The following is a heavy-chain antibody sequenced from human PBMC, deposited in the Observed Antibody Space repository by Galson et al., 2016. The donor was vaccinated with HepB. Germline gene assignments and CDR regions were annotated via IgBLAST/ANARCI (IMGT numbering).Heavy chain of an antibody. J-gene: IGHJ6*02. CDR3: AREGDDFWSGAYYAMDV. V-gene: IGHV4-4*07. Sequence: SETLSLTCTVSGGSISSYYWSWIRHPAGKGLEWIGRVYTSGSTNYNPSLKSRVTMSVDTSKNQFSLKLTSVTAADTAVYYCAREGDDFWSGAYYAMDVWGQGTTVTVSS. CDR2: VYTSGST. CDR1: GGSISSYY. D-gene: IGHD3-3*01.